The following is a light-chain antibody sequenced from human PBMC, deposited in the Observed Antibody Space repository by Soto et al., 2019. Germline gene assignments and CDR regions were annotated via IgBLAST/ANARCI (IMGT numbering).Light chain of an antibody. CDR1: ALPKQY. CDR3: QSSDSSGTYVV. Sequence: SYELTQPLSVSVSPGQTARITCSGDALPKQYAYWYQQKPGQAPDLVIYTDTERPSGIPERFSGSSSGTTVTLTISGVQAEDEADYYCQSSDSSGTYVVFGGGTKLTVL. V-gene: IGLV3-25*03. CDR2: TDT. J-gene: IGLJ2*01.